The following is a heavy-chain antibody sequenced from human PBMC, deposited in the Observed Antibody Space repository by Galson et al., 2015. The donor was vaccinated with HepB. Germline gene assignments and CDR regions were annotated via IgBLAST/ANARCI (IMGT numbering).Heavy chain of an antibody. J-gene: IGHJ4*02. CDR2: LYTGDSDT. Sequence: QSGAEVKKPGESLTISCKGSGYSFTSYWIGWVRQMPGKGLEWMGMLYTGDSDTRYSPSFQGQVTISADKSISTAYLQWSSLKASDTATYYYARREHSGYDPIVDYWGQGTLVTVSS. D-gene: IGHD5-12*01. V-gene: IGHV5-51*03. CDR1: GYSFTSYW. CDR3: ARREHSGYDPIVDY.